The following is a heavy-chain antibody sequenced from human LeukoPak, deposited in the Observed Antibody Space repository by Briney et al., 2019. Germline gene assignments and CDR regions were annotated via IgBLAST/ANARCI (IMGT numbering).Heavy chain of an antibody. Sequence: ASVKVSCKASGYTFTGFYMHWVRQAPGQGLEWMGWINPRSGDTNYTQKFQGRVTMTRDTSISTAYMELSRLTSDGTAVYYCARSLDTAMAHWGQGTLVTVSS. D-gene: IGHD5-18*01. CDR2: INPRSGDT. V-gene: IGHV1-2*02. CDR3: ARSLDTAMAH. J-gene: IGHJ4*02. CDR1: GYTFTGFY.